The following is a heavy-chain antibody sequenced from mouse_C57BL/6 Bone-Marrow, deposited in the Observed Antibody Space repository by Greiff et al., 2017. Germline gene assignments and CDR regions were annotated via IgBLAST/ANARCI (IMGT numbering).Heavy chain of an antibody. CDR1: GFSLTSYG. J-gene: IGHJ3*01. D-gene: IGHD2-5*01. Sequence: VKLVESGPGLVQPSQSLSITCTVSGFSLTSYGVHWVRQPPGKGLEWLGVIWSGGSTDYNAAFISRLSISKDNSKSQVFFKMNSLQADDTAIYYCAKKTIVTPRFAYWGQGTLVTVSA. CDR3: AKKTIVTPRFAY. V-gene: IGHV2-4*01. CDR2: IWSGGST.